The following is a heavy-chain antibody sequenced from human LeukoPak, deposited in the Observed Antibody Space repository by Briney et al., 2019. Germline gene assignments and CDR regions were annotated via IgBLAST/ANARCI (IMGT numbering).Heavy chain of an antibody. V-gene: IGHV3-48*01. D-gene: IGHD2-2*01. CDR2: IRSSSSTI. CDR3: ATGMWGYCSATSCTFDF. J-gene: IGHJ4*02. CDR1: GFTFSSYS. Sequence: GGSLRLSCAASGFTFSSYSMNWVRQSPGKGLEWILYIRSSSSTISNADSVKGRFATSRDNAKNSLYLQMDSLRAEDTAVYYCATGMWGYCSATSCTFDFWGQGTLVTVSS.